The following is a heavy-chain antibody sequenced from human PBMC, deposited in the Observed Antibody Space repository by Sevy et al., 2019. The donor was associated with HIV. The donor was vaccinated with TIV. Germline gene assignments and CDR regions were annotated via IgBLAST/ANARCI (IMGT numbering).Heavy chain of an antibody. V-gene: IGHV3-49*03. CDR3: TSDPAMVRGVPYYYYGMDV. D-gene: IGHD3-10*01. J-gene: IGHJ6*02. CDR2: IRIKAYGGTT. Sequence: GGSLRLSCTASGFTFGDYAMSWFRQAPGKGLEWVGFIRIKAYGGTTEYAASVKGRFTISRDDSKSIAYLQMNSLKTEDTAVYYCTSDPAMVRGVPYYYYGMDVRGQGTTVTVSS. CDR1: GFTFGDYA.